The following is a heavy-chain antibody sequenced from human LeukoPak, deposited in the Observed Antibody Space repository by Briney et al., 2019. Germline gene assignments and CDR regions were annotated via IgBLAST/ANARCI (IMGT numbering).Heavy chain of an antibody. J-gene: IGHJ4*02. CDR1: GFTFSDYY. CDR3: ARVLWFGESLAQYYFDY. Sequence: GGSLRLSCAASGFTFSDYYMSWIRQAPGKGLEWVSYISSSGSTIYYADSVKGRFTISRDNAKNSLYLQMNSLRAEDTAVYYCARVLWFGESLAQYYFDYWGRGTLVTVSS. V-gene: IGHV3-11*01. CDR2: ISSSGSTI. D-gene: IGHD3-10*01.